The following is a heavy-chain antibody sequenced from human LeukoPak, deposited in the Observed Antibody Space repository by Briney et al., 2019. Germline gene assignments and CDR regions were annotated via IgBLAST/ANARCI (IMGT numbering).Heavy chain of an antibody. CDR3: ARVLGAAAVWFDP. V-gene: IGHV4-59*02. D-gene: IGHD6-13*01. J-gene: IGHJ5*02. CDR2: IYYSGST. CDR1: GGSVSGYY. Sequence: PSETLSLTCTVSGGSVSGYYWSWIRQPPGKGLEWIGYIYYSGSTNYNPSLKSRVTISVDTSKNQFSLKLSSVTAADTAVYYCARVLGAAAVWFDPWGQGTLVTVSS.